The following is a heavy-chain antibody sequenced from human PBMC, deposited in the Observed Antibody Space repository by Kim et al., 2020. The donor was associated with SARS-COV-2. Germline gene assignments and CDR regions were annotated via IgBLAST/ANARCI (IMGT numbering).Heavy chain of an antibody. J-gene: IGHJ3*02. V-gene: IGHV3-23*01. CDR2: ISGMGGSP. D-gene: IGHD6-13*01. CDR1: GFTFSSYA. Sequence: GGSLRLSCAASGFTFSSYAMSWVRQAPGTGLEWVSAISGMGGSPYYADSVKGRFIISRDNPKNTLYLQMNSLRAEDTAVYYWAKHRPYSSSRHDAFDIWG. CDR3: AKHRPYSSSRHDAFDI.